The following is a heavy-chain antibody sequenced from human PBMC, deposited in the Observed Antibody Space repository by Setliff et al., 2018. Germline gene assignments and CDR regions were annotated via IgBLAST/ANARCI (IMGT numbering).Heavy chain of an antibody. J-gene: IGHJ6*02. Sequence: TLSLTCTVSGGSISSGDYYWSWIRQPPGKGLEWIGYIYYSGSTYYNPSLKSRVTISVDTSKNQFSLKLSSVTAADTAVYYCARDSNYYGSGTKSGDYGMDVWGQGTTVTVSS. CDR2: IYYSGST. V-gene: IGHV4-30-4*08. D-gene: IGHD3-10*01. CDR3: ARDSNYYGSGTKSGDYGMDV. CDR1: GGSISSGDYY.